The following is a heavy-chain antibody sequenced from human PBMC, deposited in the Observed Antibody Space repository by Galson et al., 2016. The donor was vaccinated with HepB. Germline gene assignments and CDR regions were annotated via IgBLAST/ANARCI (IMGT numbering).Heavy chain of an antibody. CDR2: ISSSGGTI. V-gene: IGHV3-48*03. Sequence: SLRLSCAASGFTLSSYEMNWVRQAPGKGLEWVSYISSSGGTIYYADSVKGRFTISRDNAKNSLYLQMNSLRAEDTAVYYCAREPRNYDFWSDYYKARAEAFDIWGQGTMVTVSS. CDR3: AREPRNYDFWSDYYKARAEAFDI. CDR1: GFTLSSYE. J-gene: IGHJ3*02. D-gene: IGHD3-3*01.